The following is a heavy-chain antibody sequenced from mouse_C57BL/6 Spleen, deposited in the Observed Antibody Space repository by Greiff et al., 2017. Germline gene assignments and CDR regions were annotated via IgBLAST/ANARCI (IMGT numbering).Heavy chain of an antibody. J-gene: IGHJ2*01. D-gene: IGHD2-1*01. CDR1: GFTFTDSY. Sequence: EVKLVESGGGLVQPGGSLSLSCAASGFTFTDSYMSWVRQPPGKALEWLGFIRNKANGYTTEYSASVKGRFTISRDNSQSILYLQMNALRAEDSATYYCARYVTYGSLFDYWGQGTTLTVSS. CDR3: ARYVTYGSLFDY. V-gene: IGHV7-3*01. CDR2: IRNKANGYTT.